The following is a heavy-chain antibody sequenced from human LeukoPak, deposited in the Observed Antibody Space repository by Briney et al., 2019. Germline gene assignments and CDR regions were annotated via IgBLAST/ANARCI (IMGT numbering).Heavy chain of an antibody. D-gene: IGHD5-12*01. CDR1: GYTFTSYY. Sequence: ASVKVSCKASGYTFTSYYMHWVRQAPGQGLEWMGVINPSGGSTSYAQKFQGRVTMTRDMSTSTVYMELSSLRSEDTAVYYCARDSIVATTYFDYWGQGTLVTVSS. J-gene: IGHJ4*02. V-gene: IGHV1-46*01. CDR3: ARDSIVATTYFDY. CDR2: INPSGGST.